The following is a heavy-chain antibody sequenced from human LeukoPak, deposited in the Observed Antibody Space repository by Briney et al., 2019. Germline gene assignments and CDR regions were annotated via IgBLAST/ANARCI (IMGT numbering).Heavy chain of an antibody. CDR1: GFTFNLYA. CDR3: TRGFEATYFDRRFDH. D-gene: IGHD3-9*01. Sequence: GGSLRLSCAASGFTFNLYAMSWVRQAPGKGLESVSVIDASGSGTYYANSVKGRFTISRDDSKNTVHLQMNSLRAEDTAVYYCTRGFEATYFDRRFDHWGQGTLVTVSS. CDR2: IDASGSGT. J-gene: IGHJ4*02. V-gene: IGHV3-23*01.